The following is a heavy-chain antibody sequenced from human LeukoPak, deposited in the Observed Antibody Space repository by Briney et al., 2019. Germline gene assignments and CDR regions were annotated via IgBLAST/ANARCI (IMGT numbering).Heavy chain of an antibody. D-gene: IGHD6-13*01. CDR2: IKQDGSEK. J-gene: IGHJ4*02. V-gene: IGHV3-7*01. CDR1: GFTFSRYW. CDR3: ARSAGSSGWYEGYYFDY. Sequence: GGSLRLSCAASGFTFSRYWMSWVRQAPGKGLEWVANIKQDGSEKYYVDSVKGRFTISRDNAKITLYLQMNSLRAEDTAIYYCARSAGSSGWYEGYYFDYWGQGTLVTVSS.